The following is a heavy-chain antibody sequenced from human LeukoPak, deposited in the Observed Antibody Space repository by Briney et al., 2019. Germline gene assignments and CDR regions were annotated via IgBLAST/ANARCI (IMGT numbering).Heavy chain of an antibody. D-gene: IGHD3-10*01. CDR3: ARDRSGSGVFDY. J-gene: IGHJ4*02. V-gene: IGHV4-31*03. Sequence: SETLSLTCTVSGGSISSGGYYWSWIRQHPGKGLEWIGYICYSGSTYYNPSLKSRVTISVDASRNQFSLKLSSVTAADTAVYYCARDRSGSGVFDYWGQGTLVTVSS. CDR1: GGSISSGGYY. CDR2: ICYSGST.